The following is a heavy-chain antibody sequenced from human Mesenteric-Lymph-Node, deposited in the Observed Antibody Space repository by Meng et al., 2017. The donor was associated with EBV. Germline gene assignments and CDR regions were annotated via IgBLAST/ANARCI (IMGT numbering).Heavy chain of an antibody. CDR3: AGHDFGDYAFDY. CDR1: GASISSGVYY. D-gene: IGHD4-17*01. CDR2: IYYRGST. Sequence: QGQLQVWGPGLVKPSQTLALICAVSGASISSGVYYWSWLRQPPGKGLEWMGYIYYRGSTYYNPSLKSRVTISVDTSKNLLSLKVNSVTAADTAVYYCAGHDFGDYAFDYWGQGTLVTVSS. J-gene: IGHJ4*02. V-gene: IGHV4-30-4*01.